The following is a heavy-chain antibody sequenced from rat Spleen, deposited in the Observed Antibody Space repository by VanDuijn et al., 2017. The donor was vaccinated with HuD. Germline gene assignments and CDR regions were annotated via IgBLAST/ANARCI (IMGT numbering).Heavy chain of an antibody. CDR2: ISYGDSSGHSST. D-gene: IGHD1-11*01. CDR1: GFTFNNSW. CDR3: ARLGEAHYFDY. Sequence: EVHLVESGGGLVQPGRSLKLSCGASGFTFNNSWMVWVRQAPKKGLEWVATISYGDSSGHSSTYYRDSVKGRFTISRDNAKSTLSLQMDSLRSEDTATYYCARLGEAHYFDYWGQGVMVTVSS. V-gene: IGHV5-29*01. J-gene: IGHJ2*01.